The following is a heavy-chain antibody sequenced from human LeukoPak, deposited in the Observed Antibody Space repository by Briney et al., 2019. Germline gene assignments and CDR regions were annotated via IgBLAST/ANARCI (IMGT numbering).Heavy chain of an antibody. CDR2: IYYSGST. CDR3: ARHCSSTSCYVGAFDI. CDR1: GGSISSSSYY. J-gene: IGHJ3*02. V-gene: IGHV4-39*01. D-gene: IGHD2-2*01. Sequence: PSETLSLTCTVSGGSISSSSYYWGWIRQPPGKGLEWIGSIYYSGSTYYNPSLKSRVTISVDTSKNQFSLKLSSVTAADTAVYYCARHCSSTSCYVGAFDIWGQGTMVTVPS.